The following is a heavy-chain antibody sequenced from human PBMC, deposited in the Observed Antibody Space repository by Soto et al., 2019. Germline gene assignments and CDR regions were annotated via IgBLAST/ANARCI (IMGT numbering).Heavy chain of an antibody. V-gene: IGHV4-39*02. J-gene: IGHJ4*02. CDR2: IHSSGGT. CDR3: GRLAEAATGHTDFDF. CDR1: GASIKSRNYF. Sequence: QLQLQETGPGLVKPSETLSLTCTVSGASIKSRNYFWGWIRQPPGKGLEFVGSIHSSGGTYYNPSLKSRVTVSVDFSNTHFSLSLKSLTATDTAVYYCGRLAEAATGHTDFDFWGQGTLVTVSS. D-gene: IGHD2-15*01.